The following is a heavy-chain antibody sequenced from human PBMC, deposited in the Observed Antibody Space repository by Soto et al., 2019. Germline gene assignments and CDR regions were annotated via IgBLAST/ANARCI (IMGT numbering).Heavy chain of an antibody. V-gene: IGHV3-21*02. CDR3: ARGWLRDPWMY. CDR1: GFIFSSHT. Sequence: EVQLVESGGGLVKPGGSLRLSCAASGFIFSSHTMNWVRQVPGKGLEWVSSISASSTYIYYADSLKGRFTISRDNAYNSLDLQVSSLRAEDTAVYYCARGWLRDPWMYWGQGNLVTVSS. CDR2: ISASSTYI. J-gene: IGHJ4*02. D-gene: IGHD5-12*01.